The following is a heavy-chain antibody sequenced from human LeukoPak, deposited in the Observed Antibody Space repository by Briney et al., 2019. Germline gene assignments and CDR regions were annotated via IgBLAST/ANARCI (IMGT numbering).Heavy chain of an antibody. V-gene: IGHV3-64*02. Sequence: PGGSLRLSCAASGFPFSSYAMHWVRQAPGKGLEYVSAVCSNAACAYYADSVRGRFTISRDNSKNTVYLQMGNLRAEDTAVYYCARDLGGFGYGDYDYYFDYWGQGTLVTVSS. J-gene: IGHJ4*02. CDR2: VCSNAACA. CDR1: GFPFSSYA. CDR3: ARDLGGFGYGDYDYYFDY. D-gene: IGHD4-17*01.